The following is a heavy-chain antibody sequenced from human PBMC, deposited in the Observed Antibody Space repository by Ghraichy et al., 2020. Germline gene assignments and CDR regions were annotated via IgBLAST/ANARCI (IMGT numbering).Heavy chain of an antibody. J-gene: IGHJ1*01. CDR3: TPDSYDFNSQLRQYSSSWYHKH. CDR1: GFTFSNAW. D-gene: IGHD6-13*01. V-gene: IGHV3-15*01. CDR2: IKSKTDGGTT. Sequence: GESLNISCAASGFTFSNAWMSWVRQAPGKGLEWVGRIKSKTDGGTTDYAAPVKGRFTISRDDSKNTLYLQMNSLKTEDTAVYYCTPDSYDFNSQLRQYSSSWYHKHWGQGTLVTVSS.